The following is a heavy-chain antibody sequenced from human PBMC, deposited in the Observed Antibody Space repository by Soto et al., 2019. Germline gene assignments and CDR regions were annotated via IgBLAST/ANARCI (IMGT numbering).Heavy chain of an antibody. J-gene: IGHJ4*02. D-gene: IGHD2-21*02. Sequence: LRLSCAASGFNFGRYSMSWVRQPPGKGLEWVSSISQTSTYTHYADSVEGRFTISRDDSTNTLYLQMNSLRAEDTAIYYCAKDAVSGDGLWLVGDWGQGTLVTVSS. CDR1: GFNFGRYS. CDR3: AKDAVSGDGLWLVGD. CDR2: ISQTSTYT. V-gene: IGHV3-23*01.